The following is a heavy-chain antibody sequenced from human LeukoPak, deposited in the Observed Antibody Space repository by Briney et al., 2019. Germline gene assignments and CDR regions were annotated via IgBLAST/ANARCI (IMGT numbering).Heavy chain of an antibody. CDR1: GGSISSYY. CDR3: ARLIYYDSSGSVY. J-gene: IGHJ4*02. CDR2: IYYSGST. V-gene: IGHV4-59*08. D-gene: IGHD3-22*01. Sequence: PSETLSLTCTVSGGSISSYYWSWIRQPPGKGLEWIGYIYYSGSTNYNPSLKSRVTISVDTSKNQFSLKLSSVTAADTAVYYCARLIYYDSSGSVYWGQGTLVTVSS.